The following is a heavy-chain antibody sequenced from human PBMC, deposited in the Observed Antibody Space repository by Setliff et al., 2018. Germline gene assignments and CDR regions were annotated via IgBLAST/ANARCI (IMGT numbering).Heavy chain of an antibody. CDR1: GGSIINSYY. Sequence: SETLSLTCAVSGGSIINSYYWSWVRQPAGKGLEWIGRISTSGNTNYNPSLKSRVTVSLDTSKNQFSLKLTSMTAADTAVYYCARDQWVRSPPLYFSYSMDVWGQGTTVTVSS. CDR3: ARDQWVRSPPLYFSYSMDV. D-gene: IGHD5-12*01. CDR2: ISTSGNT. V-gene: IGHV4-4*07. J-gene: IGHJ6*02.